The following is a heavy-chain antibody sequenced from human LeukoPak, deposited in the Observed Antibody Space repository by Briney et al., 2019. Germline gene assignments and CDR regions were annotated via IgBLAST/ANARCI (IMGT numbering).Heavy chain of an antibody. CDR3: AGDFRGVPSHGMDV. CDR2: INTDGSST. Sequence: GGSLRLSCAASGFTFSSSWMHWVRQAPGKGLVWVSRINTDGSSTTYADSVKGRFTISRDNAKNTLYLQMNSLRAEDTAVYYCAGDFRGVPSHGMDVWGQGTTVTVSS. V-gene: IGHV3-74*03. J-gene: IGHJ6*02. D-gene: IGHD3-10*01. CDR1: GFTFSSSW.